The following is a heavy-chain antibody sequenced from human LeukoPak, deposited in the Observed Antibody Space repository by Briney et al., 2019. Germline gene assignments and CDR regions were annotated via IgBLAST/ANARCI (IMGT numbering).Heavy chain of an antibody. V-gene: IGHV4-34*12. CDR3: ANGYGLVDI. CDR2: IFYSGST. CDR1: GGSFSSYY. D-gene: IGHD3-10*01. J-gene: IGHJ3*02. Sequence: SETLSLTCAVYGGSFSSYYWSWIRQPPGKGLEWIGNIFYSGSTYYSPSLKSRVTISLDTSRNQFSLKLNSVTAADTAVYYCANGYGLVDIWGQGTMVTVSS.